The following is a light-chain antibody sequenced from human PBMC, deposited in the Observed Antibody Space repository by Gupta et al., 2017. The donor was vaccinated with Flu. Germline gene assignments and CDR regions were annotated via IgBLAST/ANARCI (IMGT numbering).Light chain of an antibody. V-gene: IGLV2-14*01. Sequence: QSALTQPAPVSGSPGRSITISCTGTSSDVGGYNYVSWYQQHPGKAPNLMIYEVSNRPSGVSNRFSASKSGNTASLTISGLQAEDEADYYCSSYTSSSTLLVVFGGGTKLTVL. J-gene: IGLJ2*01. CDR3: SSYTSSSTLLVV. CDR1: SSDVGGYNY. CDR2: EVS.